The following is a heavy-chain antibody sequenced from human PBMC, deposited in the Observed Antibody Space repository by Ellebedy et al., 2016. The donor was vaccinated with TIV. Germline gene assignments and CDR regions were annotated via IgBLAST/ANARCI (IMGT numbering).Heavy chain of an antibody. Sequence: GESLKISXAASGFTISNNYMGWVRQAPGKGLEWVAILHSGGTTFYADSVKGRFTISRDSSKNTLYLQMNGLRVEDTAVYYCARAPTVTSVFDCWGQGTLVTVSS. D-gene: IGHD4-17*01. J-gene: IGHJ4*02. V-gene: IGHV3-53*01. CDR3: ARAPTVTSVFDC. CDR1: GFTISNNY. CDR2: LHSGGTT.